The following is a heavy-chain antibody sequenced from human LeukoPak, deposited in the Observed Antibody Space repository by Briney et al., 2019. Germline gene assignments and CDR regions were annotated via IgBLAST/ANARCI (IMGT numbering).Heavy chain of an antibody. D-gene: IGHD3-22*01. J-gene: IGHJ4*02. CDR1: GASISSPF. Sequence: SETLSLTCTVSGASISSPFWTWIWQSPERGLECIGYIYYGGDTSYNPSLKSRVTISLDTSKNQFSLKLSSVTAADTAVYYCARQLAGLAASGFTDYWGQGTLVTVSS. CDR3: ARQLAGLAASGFTDY. CDR2: IYYGGDT. V-gene: IGHV4-59*08.